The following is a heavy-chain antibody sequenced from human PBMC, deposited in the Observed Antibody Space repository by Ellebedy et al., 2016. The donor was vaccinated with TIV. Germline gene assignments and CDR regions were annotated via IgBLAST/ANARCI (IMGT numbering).Heavy chain of an antibody. D-gene: IGHD3-10*01. CDR3: ARCNRFGESYGMDV. Sequence: GESLKISCKGSGYSFTSHWIGWVRQMPGKGLEWMGIIYPGDSDTGYSPSFQGQVTISADKSVNTAYLQWGSLKASDTAMYFCARCNRFGESYGMDVWGQGTTVIVSS. V-gene: IGHV5-51*01. CDR2: IYPGDSDT. J-gene: IGHJ6*02. CDR1: GYSFTSHW.